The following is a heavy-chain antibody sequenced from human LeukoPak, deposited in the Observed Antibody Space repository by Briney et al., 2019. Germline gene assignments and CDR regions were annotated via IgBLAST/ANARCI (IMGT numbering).Heavy chain of an antibody. V-gene: IGHV3-7*01. CDR1: GFTFSSYW. CDR2: IKEDGSEK. Sequence: PGGSLRLSCAASGFTFSSYWMSWVRQAPGMGLELVASIKEDGSEKYYVDSVKGRFTISRDNARNSLYLQLNSLRAGDTAVYYCARASGGYFDYWGQGTLATVSS. J-gene: IGHJ4*02. D-gene: IGHD6-25*01. CDR3: ARASGGYFDY.